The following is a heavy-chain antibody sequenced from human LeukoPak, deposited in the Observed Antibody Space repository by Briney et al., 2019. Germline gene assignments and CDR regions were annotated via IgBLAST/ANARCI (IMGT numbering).Heavy chain of an antibody. D-gene: IGHD5-18*01. CDR1: GGSISSYY. V-gene: IGHV4-4*07. CDR2: IHTSGST. Sequence: SETLSLTCTVSGGSISSYYWSWIRQPAGKGLEWIGRIHTSGSTNYNPSLKSRVTISVDTSKNQFSLNLSSVTAADTAVYYCARGIQQWLPHDAFDIWGQGTMVTVSS. J-gene: IGHJ3*02. CDR3: ARGIQQWLPHDAFDI.